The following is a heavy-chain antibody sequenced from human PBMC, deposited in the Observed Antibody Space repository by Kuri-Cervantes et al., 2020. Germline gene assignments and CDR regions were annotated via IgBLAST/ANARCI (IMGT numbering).Heavy chain of an antibody. CDR2: ISYDGSNK. J-gene: IGHJ4*02. CDR1: GFTFSSYA. CDR3: AKSSSIAARPDDY. V-gene: IGHV3-30-3*02. Sequence: GESLKISCAASGFTFSSYAMHWVRQAPGKGLEWVAVISYDGSNKYYADSVKGRFTISRDNSKNTLYLQMNSLRGEDTAVYYCAKSSSIAARPDDYWGQGTLVTVSS. D-gene: IGHD6-6*01.